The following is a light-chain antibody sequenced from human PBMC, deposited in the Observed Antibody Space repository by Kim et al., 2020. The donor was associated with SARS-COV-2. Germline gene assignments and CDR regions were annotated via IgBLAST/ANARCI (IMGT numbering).Light chain of an antibody. CDR1: QTVDRN. J-gene: IGKJ4*01. CDR2: RAS. V-gene: IGKV3-15*01. Sequence: PGERVTLSCRASQTVDRNLAWYQQKGGQPPRLLIYRASTRATDIPDRFSGSGSGTEFTLTIHSLRSEDSGNYYCQQFSKWPLTFGGRTKVDIK. CDR3: QQFSKWPLT.